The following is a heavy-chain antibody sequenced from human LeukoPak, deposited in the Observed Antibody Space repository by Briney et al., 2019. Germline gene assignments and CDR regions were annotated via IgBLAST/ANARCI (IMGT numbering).Heavy chain of an antibody. D-gene: IGHD2-15*01. CDR3: AKNVVVKGYFDY. CDR1: GFTFSNHS. Sequence: PGGSLRLSCAASGFTFSNHSMNWVRQAPGKGLQWVSVISGSGRTTEYADSVKDRFTISRDNSKNTLSLQRNSLRGEDTAIYYCAKNVVVKGYFDYWGQGTLITVSS. V-gene: IGHV3-23*01. J-gene: IGHJ4*02. CDR2: ISGSGRTT.